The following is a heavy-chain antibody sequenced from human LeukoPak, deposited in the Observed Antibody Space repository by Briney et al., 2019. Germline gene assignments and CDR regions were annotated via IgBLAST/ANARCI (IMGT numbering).Heavy chain of an antibody. CDR1: GFTFSSYA. J-gene: IGHJ4*02. CDR3: ARETVGATDY. V-gene: IGHV3-30*04. Sequence: GGSLRLSCAASGFTFSSYAMHWVRQAPGKGLEWVAVISYDGSNKFYADSVKGRFTISRDNSKNTLYLQMNSLRAEDTALYYCARETVGATDYWGQGTLVTVSS. D-gene: IGHD1-26*01. CDR2: ISYDGSNK.